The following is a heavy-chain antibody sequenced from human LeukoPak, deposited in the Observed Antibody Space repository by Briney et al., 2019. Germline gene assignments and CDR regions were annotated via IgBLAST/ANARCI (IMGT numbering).Heavy chain of an antibody. D-gene: IGHD3-9*01. Sequence: ASVKVSCKASGGTFSSYAISWVRQAPGQGLEWMGRIIPILGIANYAQKFQGRVTITADKSTSTAYMELSSLRSEDTAVYYCARLTPNYDILTGPPLGYWGQGTLVTVSS. V-gene: IGHV1-69*04. CDR1: GGTFSSYA. J-gene: IGHJ4*02. CDR2: IIPILGIA. CDR3: ARLTPNYDILTGPPLGY.